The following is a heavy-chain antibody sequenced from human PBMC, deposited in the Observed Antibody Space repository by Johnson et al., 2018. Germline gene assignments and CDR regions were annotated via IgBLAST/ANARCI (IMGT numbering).Heavy chain of an antibody. D-gene: IGHD5-18*01. V-gene: IGHV3-21*01. CDR2: ITSSSSYI. Sequence: VQLVESGGGLVKPGGSLRLSCAASGFTFSSYSMNWVRQAPGKGLEWVSSITSSSSYIYYADSVKGRFTISRDNAKNSLYLQMNSLRAEETAGYYCARVRSGYSYGYGAFDIWGQGTMVTVSS. CDR1: GFTFSSYS. CDR3: ARVRSGYSYGYGAFDI. J-gene: IGHJ3*02.